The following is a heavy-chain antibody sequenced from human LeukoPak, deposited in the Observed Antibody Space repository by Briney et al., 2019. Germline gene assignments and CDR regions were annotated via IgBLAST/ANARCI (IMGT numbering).Heavy chain of an antibody. J-gene: IGHJ4*02. CDR1: GGSISTYY. V-gene: IGHV4-59*08. CDR3: ARHESHMVRGVNY. D-gene: IGHD3-10*01. CDR2: ISYSGST. Sequence: SETLSPTCTVSGGSISTYYWSWIRQAPGKGLEWIGYISYSGSTNYNPSLKSRVTISVDTSKNQFSLKLSSVTAADTAVYYCARHESHMVRGVNYWGRGTLATVSS.